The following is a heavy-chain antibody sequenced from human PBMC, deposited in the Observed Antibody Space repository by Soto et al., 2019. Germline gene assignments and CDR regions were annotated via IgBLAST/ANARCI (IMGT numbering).Heavy chain of an antibody. CDR1: GDSISDYFY. V-gene: IGHV4-4*07. CDR3: AREVRGGFTGIFDQ. CDR2: IYTDGTT. D-gene: IGHD2-15*01. Sequence: QVQLQESGPGQVKPSETLSLTYTVSGDSISDYFYWSWIRQPAGKGLEWIGRIYTDGTTKYNPSLKSRVTLSLDKSKKQFSLRLSSVTAADTAVYYFAREVRGGFTGIFDQWGRGSRVTVSS. J-gene: IGHJ4*02.